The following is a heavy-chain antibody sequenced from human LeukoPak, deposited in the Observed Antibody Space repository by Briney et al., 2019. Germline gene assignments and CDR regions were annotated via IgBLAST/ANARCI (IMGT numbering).Heavy chain of an antibody. Sequence: SETLSLTCAVYGWSFSGYYCSWIRQPPGKGLGWIGEINHSGSTNYNPSLKSRVTISVDTSKNQFSLKLGSVTAADPAVYYGARGGYSSSWPRDYYYYDYMDVWGEGTTVTAYS. CDR3: ARGGYSSSWPRDYYYYDYMDV. CDR2: INHSGST. CDR1: GWSFSGYY. J-gene: IGHJ6*03. V-gene: IGHV4-34*01. D-gene: IGHD6-13*01.